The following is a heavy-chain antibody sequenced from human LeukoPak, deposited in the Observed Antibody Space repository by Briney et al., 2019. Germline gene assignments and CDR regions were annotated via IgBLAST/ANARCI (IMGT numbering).Heavy chain of an antibody. Sequence: SETLSLNCSVSGGSMSSYYWSWVRQPPGKGLQWIGYIYYTGIINYNPSLKSRVTISLNTSQNHFSLRLTSVTAADTAMYYCARLTTVTPYFDNWGQGILATVSS. CDR2: IYYTGII. D-gene: IGHD4-17*01. CDR3: ARLTTVTPYFDN. V-gene: IGHV4-59*01. J-gene: IGHJ4*02. CDR1: GGSMSSYY.